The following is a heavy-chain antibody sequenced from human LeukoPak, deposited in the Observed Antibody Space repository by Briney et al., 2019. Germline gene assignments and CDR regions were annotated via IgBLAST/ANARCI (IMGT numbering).Heavy chain of an antibody. V-gene: IGHV4-31*03. CDR1: GGSISSGGYY. Sequence: SQTLSLTCTVSGGSISSGGYYWSWIRQHPGKGLEWIGYIYYSGSTYYNPSLKSRVTISVDTSKNQFSLKLSSVTAADTAVYYCARSLEVQLWFFDYWGQGTLVTVSS. J-gene: IGHJ4*02. CDR2: IYYSGST. D-gene: IGHD5-18*01. CDR3: ARSLEVQLWFFDY.